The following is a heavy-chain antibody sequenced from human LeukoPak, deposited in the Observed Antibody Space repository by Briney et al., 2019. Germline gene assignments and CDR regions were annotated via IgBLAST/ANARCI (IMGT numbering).Heavy chain of an antibody. Sequence: GGSLRLSCAASGLTFTSYAMSWVRQAPGKGLEWVSVISGSGERAYYADSVKGRFTISSDNSKNTLYLQMNSLRAQDTAVYYCARGIGSSGFYPFDYWGQGILVTVSS. CDR1: GLTFTSYA. CDR2: ISGSGERA. CDR3: ARGIGSSGFYPFDY. V-gene: IGHV3-23*01. D-gene: IGHD3-22*01. J-gene: IGHJ4*02.